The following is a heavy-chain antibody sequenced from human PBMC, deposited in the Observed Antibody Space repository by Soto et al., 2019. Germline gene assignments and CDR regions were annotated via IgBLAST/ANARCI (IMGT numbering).Heavy chain of an antibody. CDR1: GFTFDDYG. J-gene: IGHJ4*02. D-gene: IGHD1-26*01. V-gene: IGHV3-20*04. CDR3: VRGASLNFDY. Sequence: EVQLVESGGGVLRPGGSLRLSCAASGFTFDDYGMSWARQAPGKGLEWVSGVSWNGGRTGYADSLKGRFTISRDNAKNSLYLQMNSLRAEDTAFYYCVRGASLNFDYWGQGTLVTVSS. CDR2: VSWNGGRT.